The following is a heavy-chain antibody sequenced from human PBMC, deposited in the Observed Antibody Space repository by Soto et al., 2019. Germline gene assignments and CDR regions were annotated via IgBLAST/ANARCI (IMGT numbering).Heavy chain of an antibody. CDR2: IYSSGRS. CDR3: ARGREGPFFDF. V-gene: IGHV4-30-2*01. CDR1: GASISNGDYS. Sequence: PSETLSLTCAVSGASISNGDYSWSWIRQPPGRALEWIGYIYSSGRSDYNPSLKSRVTISIDRSKNQFSLRLTSVTAAEAAVYYCARGREGPFFDFWGQGALVTVSS. J-gene: IGHJ5*01.